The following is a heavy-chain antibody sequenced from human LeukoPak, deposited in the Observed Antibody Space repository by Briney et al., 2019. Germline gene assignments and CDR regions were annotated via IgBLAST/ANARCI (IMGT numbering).Heavy chain of an antibody. Sequence: PGGSLRLSCAASGFTFSSYEMNWVRQAPGKGLEWVSYISSSGSTIYYADSVKGRFTISRDNAKNSLYLQMNSLRAEDTAVYYCARDVTAGDGAEYFQHWGQGTLVTVSS. CDR1: GFTFSSYE. J-gene: IGHJ1*01. CDR3: ARDVTAGDGAEYFQH. CDR2: ISSSGSTI. D-gene: IGHD2-21*02. V-gene: IGHV3-48*03.